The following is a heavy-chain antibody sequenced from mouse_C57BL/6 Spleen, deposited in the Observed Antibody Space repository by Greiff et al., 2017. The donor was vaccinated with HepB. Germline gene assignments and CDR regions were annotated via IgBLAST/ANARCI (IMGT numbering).Heavy chain of an antibody. Sequence: QVQLKQPGAELVKPGASVKLSCKASGYTFTSYWMQWVKQRPGQGLEWIGEIDPSDSYTNYNQKFKGKATLTVDTSSSTAYMQLSSLTSEDSAVYYCARTGLSGNPFAYWGQGTLVTVSA. CDR3: ARTGLSGNPFAY. J-gene: IGHJ3*01. D-gene: IGHD1-3*01. CDR1: GYTFTSYW. V-gene: IGHV1-50*01. CDR2: IDPSDSYT.